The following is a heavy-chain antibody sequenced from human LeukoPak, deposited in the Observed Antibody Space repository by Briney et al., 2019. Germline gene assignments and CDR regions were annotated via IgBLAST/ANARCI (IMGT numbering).Heavy chain of an antibody. CDR3: AKDPTGYDYDSSGYLSPDD. V-gene: IGHV3-30*02. Sequence: PRGCLRLSRAASRLTFSSYAMHWVRQAPGRGREWVAFMRYNVSEEYYADSVRGRFTISRDNSKNTLYLQLNSLRAEDTAVYYCAKDPTGYDYDSSGYLSPDDWGQGTLVTVSS. CDR1: RLTFSSYA. J-gene: IGHJ4*02. D-gene: IGHD3-22*01. CDR2: MRYNVSEE.